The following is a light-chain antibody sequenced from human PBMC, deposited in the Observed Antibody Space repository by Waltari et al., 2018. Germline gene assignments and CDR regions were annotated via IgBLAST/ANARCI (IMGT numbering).Light chain of an antibody. CDR2: SAS. V-gene: IGKV3-15*01. CDR1: QSISSN. Sequence: EIVMTQSPATLPVSPGERATRTCRASQSISSNLAWYQQKPGQAPRLLIYSASARATGVPARFSGSVSGTEFTLTISSLQSEDFAVYYCQQYNNWPLTFGGGTKVEIK. CDR3: QQYNNWPLT. J-gene: IGKJ4*01.